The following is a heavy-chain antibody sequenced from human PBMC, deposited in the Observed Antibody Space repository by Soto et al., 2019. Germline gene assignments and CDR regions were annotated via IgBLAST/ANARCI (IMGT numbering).Heavy chain of an antibody. Sequence: EVQLVESGGTSIQPGGSLRLSCAASGFSVSSDYMSWVRQAPGKGLEWVSLIYSGGDTYYADSVKGRFTISRDISRNTIYLHMTSLRADDTAIYYCTRAGSDPGNFYISNYYAMDVWGRGTTVTVSS. J-gene: IGHJ6*02. CDR2: IYSGGDT. V-gene: IGHV3-53*01. CDR3: TRAGSDPGNFYISNYYAMDV. D-gene: IGHD3-10*01. CDR1: GFSVSSDY.